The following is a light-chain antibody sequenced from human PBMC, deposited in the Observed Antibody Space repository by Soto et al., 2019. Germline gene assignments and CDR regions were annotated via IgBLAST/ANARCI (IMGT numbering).Light chain of an antibody. V-gene: IGKV1-5*03. CDR3: QQYKDSPWT. CDR2: KAS. Sequence: DIQMTQSPSSLSASVGDRVTFACRASQNIVDWLAWYQQKPGKAPKXLIYKASNLESGVPSRFGGSGSGSELTITISNLQADDFETYDCQQYKDSPWTFGQGTKVDIK. J-gene: IGKJ1*01. CDR1: QNIVDW.